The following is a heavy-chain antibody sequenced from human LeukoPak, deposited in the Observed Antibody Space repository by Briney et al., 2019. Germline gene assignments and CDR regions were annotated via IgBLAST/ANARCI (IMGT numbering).Heavy chain of an antibody. CDR1: GGSFSGYY. J-gene: IGHJ4*02. V-gene: IGHV4-34*01. CDR2: INHSGST. CDR3: AAPRSIAARQFDY. D-gene: IGHD6-6*01. Sequence: SETLSLTCAVYGGSFSGYYWSWIRQPPGKGLEWIGEINHSGSTNYNPSLKSRVTISVDTSKNQFSLKLSSVTAADTAVYYCAAPRSIAARQFDYWGQGTLVTVSS.